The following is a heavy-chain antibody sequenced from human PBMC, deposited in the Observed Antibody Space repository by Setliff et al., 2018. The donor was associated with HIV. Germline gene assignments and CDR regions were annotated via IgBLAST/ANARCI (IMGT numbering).Heavy chain of an antibody. Sequence: ASETLSLTCTVSGGSFSDYYRSWIRQPPGKGLEWIGYIYTSGSTNYNPSLKSRVTISVDTSKNQFSLKLSSVTAADTAVYFCARGRGSSSSWPIDYWGQGILVTV. CDR3: ARGRGSSSSWPIDY. D-gene: IGHD6-13*01. CDR1: GGSFSDYY. V-gene: IGHV4-4*09. CDR2: IYTSGST. J-gene: IGHJ4*02.